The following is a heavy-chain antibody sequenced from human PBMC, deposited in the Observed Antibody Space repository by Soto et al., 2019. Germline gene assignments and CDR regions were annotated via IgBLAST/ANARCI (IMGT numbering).Heavy chain of an antibody. D-gene: IGHD2-15*01. J-gene: IGHJ4*02. V-gene: IGHV3-23*01. Sequence: RRLSCAASGFTFSRYAMSWVRQAPGKGLEWVAAISGSGVNTYYADSVKGRFTISRDQSKNTLYLQMNSLRAEDTAIYSCAKDEGAGGGSCFDSWGQGTLVTVSS. CDR2: ISGSGVNT. CDR1: GFTFSRYA. CDR3: AKDEGAGGGSCFDS.